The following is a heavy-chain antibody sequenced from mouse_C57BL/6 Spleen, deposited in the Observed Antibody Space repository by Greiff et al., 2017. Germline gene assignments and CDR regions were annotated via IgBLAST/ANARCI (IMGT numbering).Heavy chain of an antibody. Sequence: VKLQESGAELVKPGASVKISCKASGYTFTDYYMNWVKQRPGQGLEWIGMIGPGSGSTYYNEKFKGKATLTVDKSSSTAYVQLSSLTSEDSAVYFCAGCDGYYCGYSCAMDYWGQGTTVTVSS. D-gene: IGHD2-3*01. CDR1: GYTFTDYY. CDR2: IGPGSGST. V-gene: IGHV1-77*01. CDR3: AGCDGYYCGYSCAMDY. J-gene: IGHJ4*01.